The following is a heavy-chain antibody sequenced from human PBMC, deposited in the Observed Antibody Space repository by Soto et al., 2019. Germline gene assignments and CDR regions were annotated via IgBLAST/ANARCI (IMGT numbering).Heavy chain of an antibody. CDR3: ATAYYGSGRHYRDGEF. CDR1: GYTLTQLS. Sequence: QVQLVQSGAEVKKPGASVKVSCKVSGYTLTQLSIHWVRQAPGKGPESMGGFDSEDGDTIYAQKFQGRVTMTEDTSTDTAYLELSSLRSEDTAVYYCATAYYGSGRHYRDGEFWGQGTLVTVSS. CDR2: FDSEDGDT. D-gene: IGHD3-10*01. J-gene: IGHJ4*02. V-gene: IGHV1-24*01.